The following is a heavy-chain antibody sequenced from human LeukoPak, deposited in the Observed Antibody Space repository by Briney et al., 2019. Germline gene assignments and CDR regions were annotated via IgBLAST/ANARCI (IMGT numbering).Heavy chain of an antibody. CDR1: GYTFSSYW. Sequence: GESLKISCKGSGYTFSSYWIAWVRQMPGKGLEWMGIINPGNSETKYSPSFRGQVTISADKSSNTASLQWNSLKASDTAMYYCARRFTSGWAGDHWGQGTLATVSS. J-gene: IGHJ5*02. V-gene: IGHV5-51*01. D-gene: IGHD6-19*01. CDR3: ARRFTSGWAGDH. CDR2: INPGNSET.